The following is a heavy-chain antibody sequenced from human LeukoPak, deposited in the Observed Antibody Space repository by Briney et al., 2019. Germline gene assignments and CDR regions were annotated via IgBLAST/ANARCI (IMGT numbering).Heavy chain of an antibody. V-gene: IGHV3-21*01. D-gene: IGHD6-13*01. CDR3: ARGSPLIATTGPYYFDF. J-gene: IGHJ4*02. Sequence: GRSLSPSWAAAAFTFGSYSISWGRHAPGDGREWVSSISSGSRYTNYVDSVKGRFTISRENGKNSLYLQMNSRSAEDTAGYYFARGSPLIATTGPYYFDFWGQGTLVTVSS. CDR1: AFTFGSYS. CDR2: ISSGSRYT.